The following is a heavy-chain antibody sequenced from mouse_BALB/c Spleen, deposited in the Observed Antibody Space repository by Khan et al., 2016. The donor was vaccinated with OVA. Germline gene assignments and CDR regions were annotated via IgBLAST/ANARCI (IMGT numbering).Heavy chain of an antibody. Sequence: EVQLQESGPSLVKPSQTLFLICSVTGDSFTSGYWYWIRKFPEKKLEYMGYIIYTGYTYYIPSLQSRISITRQTSKTWYSLQMNSVTYEDTATYYCARSTYKYAFVYWGQGSLVTVSA. CDR2: IIYTGYT. CDR3: ARSTYKYAFVY. CDR1: GDSFTSGY. V-gene: IGHV3-8*02. D-gene: IGHD2-14*01. J-gene: IGHJ3*01.